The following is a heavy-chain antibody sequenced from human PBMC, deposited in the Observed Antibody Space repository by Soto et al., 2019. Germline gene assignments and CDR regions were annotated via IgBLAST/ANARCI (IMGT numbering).Heavy chain of an antibody. J-gene: IGHJ6*02. CDR1: GFTFSSYA. D-gene: IGHD3-3*01. V-gene: IGHV3-23*01. CDR3: ASQRVVIEYYYGMDV. Sequence: PGGSLRLSCAASGFTFSSYAMSWVRQAPGKGLEWVSAISGSGGSTYYADSVKGRFTISRDNSKNTLYLQMNSLRAEDTAVYYCASQRVVIEYYYGMDVWGHGTTVTVSS. CDR2: ISGSGGST.